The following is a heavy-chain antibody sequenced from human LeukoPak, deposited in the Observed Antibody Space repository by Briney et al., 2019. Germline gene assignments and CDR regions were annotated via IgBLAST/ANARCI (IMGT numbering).Heavy chain of an antibody. CDR3: GEEAGWWGDFYSYFDWGV. J-gene: IGHJ6*03. Sequence: GGSLRLSCVGSGFTFSSYSMSWVRQAPGKGLEWVSSISSSSSYIYYADSVKGRFTISRDNAKNSLYLQMNSLRAEDTAVYYWGEEAGWWGDFYSYFDWGVWGKGTRVPVS. CDR1: GFTFSSYS. CDR2: ISSSSSYI. D-gene: IGHD2-15*01. V-gene: IGHV3-21*01.